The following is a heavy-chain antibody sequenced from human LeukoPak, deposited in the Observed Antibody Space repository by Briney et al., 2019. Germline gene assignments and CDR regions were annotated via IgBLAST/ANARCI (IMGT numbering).Heavy chain of an antibody. Sequence: GGSLRLSCAASGFTFSSHSMNWVRQAPGKGLEWVSSISSSSSYIYYADSVKGRFTISRDNAKNSLYLQMNSLRAEDTAVYYCAPHVDTAMAYSSRGYWGQGTLVTVSS. J-gene: IGHJ4*02. V-gene: IGHV3-21*01. CDR2: ISSSSSYI. D-gene: IGHD5-18*01. CDR1: GFTFSSHS. CDR3: APHVDTAMAYSSRGY.